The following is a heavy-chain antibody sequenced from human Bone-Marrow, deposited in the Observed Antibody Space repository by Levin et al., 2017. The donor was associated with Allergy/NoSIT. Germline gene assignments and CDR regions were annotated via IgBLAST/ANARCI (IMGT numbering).Heavy chain of an antibody. CDR1: GFSFSSYS. J-gene: IGHJ5*02. CDR2: ITSGSTST. Sequence: QTGGSLRLSCAASGFSFSSYSMNWVRQAPGKGLEWFSYITSGSTSTQYADSVKGRFTISRDNAKNSLYLQMNSLRDEDTAVYYCVRDLNWGFDSWGQGILVAVSS. D-gene: IGHD7-27*01. V-gene: IGHV3-48*02. CDR3: VRDLNWGFDS.